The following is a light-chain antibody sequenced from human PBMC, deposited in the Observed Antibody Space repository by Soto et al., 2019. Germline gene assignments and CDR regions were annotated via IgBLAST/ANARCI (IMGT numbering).Light chain of an antibody. CDR2: DAS. J-gene: IGKJ4*01. Sequence: DIQMTQSPSFLSASVGDRVTITCQASLDIKNFLNWYHQKPGKAPKLLIYDASSLERGVPSRFSGGGSGTDFTLTISSLQPEDIATYYCQQYRHLPLTFGGGTRWIS. CDR1: LDIKNF. CDR3: QQYRHLPLT. V-gene: IGKV1-33*01.